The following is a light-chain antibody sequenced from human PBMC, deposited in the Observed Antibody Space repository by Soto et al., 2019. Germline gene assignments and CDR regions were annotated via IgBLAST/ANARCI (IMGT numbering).Light chain of an antibody. CDR1: QSISTE. Sequence: EIVMTQSPATLSVSPGERATLSCRASQSISTELAWYQQKPGQPPRLIIYSASTRATGVPARFTGSGSGSEFTLTISGLQSEDFAVYYCQQSHNWPLTFGQGTRLEI. CDR2: SAS. V-gene: IGKV3-15*01. J-gene: IGKJ2*01. CDR3: QQSHNWPLT.